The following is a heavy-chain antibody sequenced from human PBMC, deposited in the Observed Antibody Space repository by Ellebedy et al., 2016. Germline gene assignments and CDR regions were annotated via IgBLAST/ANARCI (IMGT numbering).Heavy chain of an antibody. CDR2: IDPSDSYT. V-gene: IGHV5-10-1*01. CDR1: GYTFTNSW. CDR3: ARHVGPYDAFDI. J-gene: IGHJ3*02. Sequence: GESLKISCKGSGYTFTNSWITWVRQLPGKGLEWMGTIDPSDSYTTYSPSFQGHVTISVDKSITTTYMQWNNLKASDIAMYYCARHVGPYDAFDIWGQGTMVTVSS.